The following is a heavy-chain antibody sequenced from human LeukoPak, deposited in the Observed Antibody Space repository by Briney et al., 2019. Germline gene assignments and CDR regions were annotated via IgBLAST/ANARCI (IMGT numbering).Heavy chain of an antibody. CDR3: ARGPTVITFNAFDV. J-gene: IGHJ3*01. CDR1: GFTFSYYG. D-gene: IGHD4-17*01. Sequence: GGSVRLSCAASGFTFSYYGMYWVRQAPGKGLEHVSGISSNGIYTYYSNSVKGRFTISRDNSKNTLYLQMGSLRAEDMAVYYCARGPTVITFNAFDVWGQGTMVTVSS. V-gene: IGHV3-64*01. CDR2: ISSNGIYT.